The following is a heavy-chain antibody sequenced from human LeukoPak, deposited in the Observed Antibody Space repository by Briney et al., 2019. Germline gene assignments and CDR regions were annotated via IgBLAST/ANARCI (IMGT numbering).Heavy chain of an antibody. Sequence: GGSLRLSCAASGFTFSSYAMTWVRQAPGKGLEWVSGISGSGGLTYYADSVKGRFTISRDSLKNTLNLQINSLRAVDTDIYYCTNHWTWCDPWGQETVLTVSS. V-gene: IGHV3-23*01. CDR3: TNHWTWCDP. CDR1: GFTFSSYA. D-gene: IGHD1-1*01. CDR2: ISGSGGLT. J-gene: IGHJ5*02.